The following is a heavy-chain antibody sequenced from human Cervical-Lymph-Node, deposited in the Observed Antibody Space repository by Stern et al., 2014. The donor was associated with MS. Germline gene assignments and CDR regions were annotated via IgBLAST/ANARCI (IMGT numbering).Heavy chain of an antibody. CDR3: ARATAPGYYYYGMDV. J-gene: IGHJ6*02. CDR2: IYTSGST. V-gene: IGHV4-61*02. Sequence: QVQLQESGPGLVKPSQTLSLTCTVSGGSISSGSYYWSWIRQPAGKGLEWIGRIYTSGSTNYNPSLKSRVTISVDTSKNQFSLKLSSVTAADTAVYYCARATAPGYYYYGMDVWGQGTTVTVSS. CDR1: GGSISSGSYY. D-gene: IGHD5-12*01.